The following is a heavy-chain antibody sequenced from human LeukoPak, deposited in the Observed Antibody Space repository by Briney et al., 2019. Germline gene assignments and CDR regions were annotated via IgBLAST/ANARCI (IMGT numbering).Heavy chain of an antibody. CDR1: GGSISSYY. CDR3: ARAPRFYYYYMDV. Sequence: SETLSLTCTVSGGSISSYYWSWIRQPPGKGLEWIGYIYYSGSTNYNPSLKSRVTISVDTSKNQFSLKLSSLTAADTAVYDCARAPRFYYYYMDVWGKGTTVPVSS. V-gene: IGHV4-59*01. J-gene: IGHJ6*03. CDR2: IYYSGST.